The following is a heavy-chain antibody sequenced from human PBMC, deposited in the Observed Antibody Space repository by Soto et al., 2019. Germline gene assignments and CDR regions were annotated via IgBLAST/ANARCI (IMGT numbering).Heavy chain of an antibody. V-gene: IGHV4-34*01. CDR3: ARGRGYCTNGVFYGVSGWELPIDY. J-gene: IGHJ4*02. D-gene: IGHD2-8*01. CDR2: INHRGST. CDR1: GGSFSGYY. Sequence: QVQLQQWGAGLLKPSDTLSLTCAVYGGSFSGYYWSWIRQPPGKGLEWIGEINHRGSTNYNPSLKSRVTISVDTSKNQCSLKLSSVTAADTAVYYCARGRGYCTNGVFYGVSGWELPIDYWGQGTLVTVSS.